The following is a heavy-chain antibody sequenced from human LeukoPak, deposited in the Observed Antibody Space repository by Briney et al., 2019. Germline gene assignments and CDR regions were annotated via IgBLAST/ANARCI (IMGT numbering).Heavy chain of an antibody. CDR1: GGTFSSYA. CDR3: ARDARVCTNGVCYGMDV. CDR2: IIPIFGTA. J-gene: IGHJ6*02. Sequence: SVKVSCKASGGTFSSYAISWVRQAPGQGLEWMGGIIPIFGTANYAQKFQGRVTITADESTSTAYMELSSLRSEDTAVYYCARDARVCTNGVCYGMDVWGQGTTVTVSS. V-gene: IGHV1-69*13. D-gene: IGHD2-8*01.